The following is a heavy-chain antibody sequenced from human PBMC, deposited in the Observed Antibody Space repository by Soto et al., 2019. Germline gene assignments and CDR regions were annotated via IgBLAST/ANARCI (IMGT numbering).Heavy chain of an antibody. V-gene: IGHV6-1*01. J-gene: IGHJ6*02. CDR2: AYYRSKWYI. D-gene: IGHD6-19*01. CDR3: VRSRVFIAVTSVTNYYYYYGMDF. Sequence: PSQTLSLTCAISGDSVSSDSAAWNWIRQSPSRGLEWLGRAYYRSKWYIEYAPSVNSRITINPDTSKNQLSLQLISVNPEDTAVYYCVRSRVFIAVTSVTNYYYYYGMDFWGQGTTVTVSS. CDR1: GDSVSSDSAA.